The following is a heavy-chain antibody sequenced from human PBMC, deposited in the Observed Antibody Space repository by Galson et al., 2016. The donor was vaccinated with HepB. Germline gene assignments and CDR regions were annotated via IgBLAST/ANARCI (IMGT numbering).Heavy chain of an antibody. D-gene: IGHD3-22*01. Sequence: SLRLSCAASGFTFSDYALNWVRQAPGMGLEWVSTISGRGGGTYYADSVKGRFTISRDNSKNTLFLQMNSLRAEDTARYYCAKGAPYYYDSSGYYGPGDFWGQGTTVTVSS. CDR2: ISGRGGGT. CDR3: AKGAPYYYDSSGYYGPGDF. V-gene: IGHV3-23*01. CDR1: GFTFSDYA. J-gene: IGHJ6*02.